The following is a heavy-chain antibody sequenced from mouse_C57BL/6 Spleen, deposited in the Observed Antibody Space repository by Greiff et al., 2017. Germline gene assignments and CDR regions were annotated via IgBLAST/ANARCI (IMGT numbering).Heavy chain of an antibody. CDR2: ILPGSGST. J-gene: IGHJ4*01. CDR1: GYTFTGYW. D-gene: IGHD2-10*02. CDR3: ARGMVYGNYGDYAMDY. V-gene: IGHV1-9*01. Sequence: QVQLQQSGAELMKPGASVKLSCTATGYTFTGYWIEWVKQRPGHGLEWIGEILPGSGSTNYNRKFKGKATFTAATSTNTAYMQLSSLTTENSAIYDCARGMVYGNYGDYAMDYWGQGTSVTVSS.